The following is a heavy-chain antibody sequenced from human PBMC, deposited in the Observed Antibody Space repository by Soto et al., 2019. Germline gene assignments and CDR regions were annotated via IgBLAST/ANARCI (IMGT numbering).Heavy chain of an antibody. J-gene: IGHJ4*02. CDR3: AKGHEVLVHPFFDY. V-gene: IGHV3-9*01. D-gene: IGHD2-21*01. Sequence: EVLLVESGGGQIQPGRSLRLSCAASGFTFAEYAMHWVRQAPGKGLEWVSGISWNSATIGYADSVKGRFTIARDNAKNSLYLQMNGLRPEDTALYYCAKGHEVLVHPFFDYWGQGNLVTVSS. CDR2: ISWNSATI. CDR1: GFTFAEYA.